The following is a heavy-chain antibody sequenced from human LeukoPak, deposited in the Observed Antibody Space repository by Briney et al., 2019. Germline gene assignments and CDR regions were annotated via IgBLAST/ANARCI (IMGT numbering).Heavy chain of an antibody. J-gene: IGHJ4*02. CDR2: INSDGSST. D-gene: IGHD3-22*01. V-gene: IGHV3-74*01. CDR3: VRPHRDYDRRYYFDY. Sequence: GGSLRLSCAASGFTFSHYGMSWVRQAPGKGLVWVSRINSDGSSTSYADSVKGRFTISRDNAKNTLYLQMNSLRAEDTAVYYCVRPHRDYDRRYYFDYWGQGTLVTVSS. CDR1: GFTFSHYG.